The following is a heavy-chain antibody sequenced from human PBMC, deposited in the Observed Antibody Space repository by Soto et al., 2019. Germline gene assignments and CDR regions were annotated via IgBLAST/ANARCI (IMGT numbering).Heavy chain of an antibody. J-gene: IGHJ4*02. CDR3: ARSSGDTWEQYYFDY. CDR2: ISGRGGST. V-gene: IGHV3-23*01. CDR1: VFIFRDYS. D-gene: IGHD1-1*01. Sequence: EVQLLESGGGLVLPGGSLRLSCAASVFIFRDYSMSRVRQPQGKGLEWVSGISGRGGSTYYADSVTGRFTISRDSSRNTLFLQMNSLRAEDTALYFCARSSGDTWEQYYFDYWGQGTLVPVSS.